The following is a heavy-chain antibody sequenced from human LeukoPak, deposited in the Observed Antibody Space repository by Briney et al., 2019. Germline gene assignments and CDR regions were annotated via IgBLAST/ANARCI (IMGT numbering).Heavy chain of an antibody. D-gene: IGHD2-8*01. CDR1: GFTFSSYS. CDR3: AKDRCSNGIGCYYYYMDV. J-gene: IGHJ6*03. Sequence: GGSLRLSCAASGFTFSSYSINWVRQAPGKGLEWVSSISSSSSYIYYADSVKGRFSISRDSSKNILYLQMNSLRAEDTAVYYCAKDRCSNGIGCYYYYMDVWGKGTTVTISS. V-gene: IGHV3-21*01. CDR2: ISSSSSYI.